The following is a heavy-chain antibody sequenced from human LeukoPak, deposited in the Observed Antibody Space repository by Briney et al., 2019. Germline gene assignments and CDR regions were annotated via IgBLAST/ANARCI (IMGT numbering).Heavy chain of an antibody. D-gene: IGHD1-14*01. CDR1: GFTFITYG. CDR2: ISSNGGKT. J-gene: IGHJ4*02. Sequence: GGSQRLSCAASGFTFITYGMHWARQAPGKRLEYVSAISSNGGKTYYANSVKGRFTISRDNSKNTLYLQMGSLRAEDMAVYYCARDYNNIWAPLFDSWGQGTLVTVSS. CDR3: ARDYNNIWAPLFDS. V-gene: IGHV3-64*01.